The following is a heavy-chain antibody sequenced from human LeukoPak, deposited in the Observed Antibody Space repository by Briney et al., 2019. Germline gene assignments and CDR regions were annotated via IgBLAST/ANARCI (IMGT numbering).Heavy chain of an antibody. Sequence: GGSLRLSCAASGFTFSNAWMSWVRQAPGKGLEWVGRIKSKTDGGTTDYAAPVKGRFTISRDDSKNTLYLQMNSLKTEDTAVYYCTTSDSSGYYAPLYFDYWGQGTLVTVSS. CDR3: TTSDSSGYYAPLYFDY. J-gene: IGHJ4*02. CDR1: GFTFSNAW. D-gene: IGHD3-22*01. CDR2: IKSKTDGGTT. V-gene: IGHV3-15*01.